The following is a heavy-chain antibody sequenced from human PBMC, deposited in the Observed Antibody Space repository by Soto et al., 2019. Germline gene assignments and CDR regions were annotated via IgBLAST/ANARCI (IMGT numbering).Heavy chain of an antibody. CDR3: ARGDPQWLGFSFDY. D-gene: IGHD6-19*01. Sequence: QVQLQESGPGLVKPSQTLSLTCTVSGGSISSGGYYWSWIRQHPGKGLEWIGYIYYSGSTYYNQSLKSRVTLSVATSKNQFSLKLSSVTAADTVVYYCARGDPQWLGFSFDYWGQGTLVTVSS. CDR2: IYYSGST. CDR1: GGSISSGGYY. V-gene: IGHV4-31*03. J-gene: IGHJ4*02.